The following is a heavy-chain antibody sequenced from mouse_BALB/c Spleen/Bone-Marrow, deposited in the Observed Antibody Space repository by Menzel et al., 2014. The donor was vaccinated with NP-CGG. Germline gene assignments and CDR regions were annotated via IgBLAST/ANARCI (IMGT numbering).Heavy chain of an antibody. V-gene: IGHV1S135*01. CDR3: ARWDYYGYAMDY. CDR1: GYSFTGYT. D-gene: IGHD1-1*01. Sequence: QLQQSGPELVKPGASMKISCKASGYSFTGYTMNWVKQSHGKNLEWIGLINPYNGGTSYNQKIKGKATLTVEKSSSTACMELDSLTSEDSAVYYCARWDYYGYAMDYWGQGSSVTVSS. J-gene: IGHJ4*01. CDR2: INPYNGGT.